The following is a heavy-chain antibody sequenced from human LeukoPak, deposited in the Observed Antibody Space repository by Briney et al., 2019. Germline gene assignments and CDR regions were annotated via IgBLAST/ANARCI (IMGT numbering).Heavy chain of an antibody. Sequence: SETLSLTCTVSGYSISSGYYWGWIRQPPGKGLEWIGTFYHSGSTYYKSPLRSRVTISVDTSKNQFSLKLSSVTAADTAFYYCVRGGELRYFDSWGQGALVTVSS. D-gene: IGHD1-26*01. CDR2: FYHSGST. J-gene: IGHJ4*02. V-gene: IGHV4-38-2*02. CDR3: VRGGELRYFDS. CDR1: GYSISSGYY.